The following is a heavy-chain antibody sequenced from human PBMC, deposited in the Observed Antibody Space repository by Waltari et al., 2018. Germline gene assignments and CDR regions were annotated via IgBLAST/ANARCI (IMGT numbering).Heavy chain of an antibody. CDR3: ARLSMYDSSGYPPRDFDY. Sequence: QLQLQESGPGLVKPSETLSLTCTVSGGSISSSSYYWGWIRQPPGKGLEWIGSIYYSGSTYYNPSRKSRVTISVDTSRNQFSLKLSSVTAADTAVYYCARLSMYDSSGYPPRDFDYWGQGTLVTVSS. CDR1: GGSISSSSYY. D-gene: IGHD3-22*01. V-gene: IGHV4-39*01. J-gene: IGHJ4*02. CDR2: IYYSGST.